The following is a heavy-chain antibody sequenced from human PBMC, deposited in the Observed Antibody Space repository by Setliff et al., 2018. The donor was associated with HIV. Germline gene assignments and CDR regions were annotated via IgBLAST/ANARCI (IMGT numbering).Heavy chain of an antibody. CDR3: VRDYYDSSGQPRGFDI. CDR1: GFTFSRSW. Sequence: GGSLRLSCTASGFTFSRSWMHGVRQAPGKGLVWVSRIYGDGTITAYADSVKGRFTISRDNAKGTLYLEMSSLRVEDTAMYYCVRDYYDSSGQPRGFDIWGQGTMVTVSS. CDR2: IYGDGTIT. V-gene: IGHV3-74*03. D-gene: IGHD3-22*01. J-gene: IGHJ3*02.